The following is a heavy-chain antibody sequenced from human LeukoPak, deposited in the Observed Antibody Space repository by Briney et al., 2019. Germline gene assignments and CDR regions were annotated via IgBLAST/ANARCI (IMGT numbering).Heavy chain of an antibody. CDR2: INPNSGGT. V-gene: IGHV1-2*02. CDR3: ARPIGSSGLGGFDP. Sequence: ASVKVSCKASGYTFTGYYMHWVRQAPGQGLEWMGWINPNSGGTNYAQKFQGRVTMTRDTSISTAYMELSRLRSDDTAVYYCARPIGSSGLGGFDPWGQGTLVTVSS. CDR1: GYTFTGYY. J-gene: IGHJ5*02. D-gene: IGHD3-22*01.